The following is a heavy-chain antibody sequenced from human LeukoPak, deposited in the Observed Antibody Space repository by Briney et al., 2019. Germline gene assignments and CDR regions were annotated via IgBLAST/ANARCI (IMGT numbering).Heavy chain of an antibody. D-gene: IGHD3-16*01. CDR1: GFTFSSYA. Sequence: GGSLRLSCAASGFTFSSYAMNCVRQAPGKGLEWGSVISGSGNSYYADSVKGWFTISRDNSKNTLYLHMNSLRAEDTAVYYCAKAGVPWGGMDVWGQGTTVTVSS. CDR3: AKAGVPWGGMDV. V-gene: IGHV3-23*01. J-gene: IGHJ6*02. CDR2: ISGSGNS.